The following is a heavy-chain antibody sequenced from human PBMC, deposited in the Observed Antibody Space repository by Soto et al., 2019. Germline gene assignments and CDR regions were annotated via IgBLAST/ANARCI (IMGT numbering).Heavy chain of an antibody. D-gene: IGHD5-18*01. V-gene: IGHV3-33*01. J-gene: IGHJ2*01. CDR2: IWYDGSNN. CDR1: GFTFSSYG. CDR3: ARDPGGGYSSGYGWYFEL. Sequence: QVQLVESGGGVVQPGRSLRLSCSASGFTFSSYGMHWVRQAPGKGLEWVAVIWYDGSNNYYADSVKDRFPISRDNSKKKLYLQMESMRAEDTAMYYCARDPGGGYSSGYGWYFELWGRGTLVTVSS.